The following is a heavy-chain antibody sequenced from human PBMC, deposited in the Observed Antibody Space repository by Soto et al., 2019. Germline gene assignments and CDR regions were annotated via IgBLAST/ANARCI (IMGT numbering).Heavy chain of an antibody. CDR3: ARGDYDFWSGYKGDAFDI. V-gene: IGHV4-59*01. Sequence: SETLSLTCTVSGGSISSYYWSWIRQPPGKGLEWIGYIYYSGSTNYNPSLKSRVTISVDTSKNQFSLKLSSVTAADTAVYYCARGDYDFWSGYKGDAFDIWGQGTMVT. CDR1: GGSISSYY. D-gene: IGHD3-3*01. J-gene: IGHJ3*02. CDR2: IYYSGST.